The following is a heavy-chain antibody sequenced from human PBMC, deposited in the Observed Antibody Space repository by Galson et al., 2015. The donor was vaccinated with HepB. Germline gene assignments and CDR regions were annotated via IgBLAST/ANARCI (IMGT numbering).Heavy chain of an antibody. J-gene: IGHJ4*02. CDR3: ARDVDWALDY. CDR2: ISTKRGNT. D-gene: IGHD3-9*01. Sequence: SVKVSCKASGYTFNKYGISWERQAPGQGLEWMGWISTKRGNTKHAQNFQGRVTMTTETSTNTAYMELRSLRSADTAVYYCARDVDWALDYWGQGTLVTVSS. V-gene: IGHV1-18*01. CDR1: GYTFNKYG.